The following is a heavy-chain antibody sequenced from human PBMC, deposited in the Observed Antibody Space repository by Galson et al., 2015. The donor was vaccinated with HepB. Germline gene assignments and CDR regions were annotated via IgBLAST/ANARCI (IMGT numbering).Heavy chain of an antibody. Sequence: SLRLSCAASGFTFSDYYMSWIRQAPGKGLEWVSYISSSGSTTYYADSVKGRFTISRDNAKNTLYLQMNSLRAEDTAVYYCASEDIVVVPAAMREKLGSPPRFDYWGQGTLVTVSS. CDR1: GFTFSDYY. CDR3: ASEDIVVVPAAMREKLGSPPRFDY. J-gene: IGHJ4*02. V-gene: IGHV3-11*01. CDR2: ISSSGSTT. D-gene: IGHD2-2*01.